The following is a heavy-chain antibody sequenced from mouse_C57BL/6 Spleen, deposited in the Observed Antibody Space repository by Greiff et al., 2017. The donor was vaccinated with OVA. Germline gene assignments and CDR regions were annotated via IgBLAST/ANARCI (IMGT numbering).Heavy chain of an antibody. CDR2: IWSGGST. D-gene: IGHD1-1*01. V-gene: IGHV2-2*01. Sequence: QVQLKESGPGLVQPSQSLSITCTVSGFSLTSYGVHWVRQSPGKGLEWLGVIWSGGSTDYNAAFISRLSISKDNSKSQVFFKMNSLQADDTAIYYCARDGIYYGSSYSYWYFDVWGTGTTVTVSS. CDR3: ARDGIYYGSSYSYWYFDV. CDR1: GFSLTSYG. J-gene: IGHJ1*03.